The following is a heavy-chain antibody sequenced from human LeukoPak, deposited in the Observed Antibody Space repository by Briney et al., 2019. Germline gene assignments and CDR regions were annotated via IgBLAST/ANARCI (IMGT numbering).Heavy chain of an antibody. CDR2: ISAYNGNT. CDR3: ARDRLEDSSGYYYWYFDL. D-gene: IGHD3-22*01. V-gene: IGHV1-18*01. J-gene: IGHJ2*01. CDR1: GYTFTSYG. Sequence: ASVKVSCKASGYTFTSYGISWVRQAPGQGLEWMGWISAYNGNTNYAQKLQGRVTMTTDTSTSTAYMELRSLRSDDTAVYYCARDRLEDSSGYYYWYFDLWGRGTLVTVSS.